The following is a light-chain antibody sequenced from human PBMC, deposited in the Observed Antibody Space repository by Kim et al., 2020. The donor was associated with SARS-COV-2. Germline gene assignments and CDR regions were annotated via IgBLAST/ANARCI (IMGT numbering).Light chain of an antibody. J-gene: IGKJ2*01. V-gene: IGKV3-20*01. CDR2: GTS. CDR1: QTGTTNS. Sequence: CLSPGERATLSCMASQTGTTNSLAWYQQKPGQAPRLLIFGTSSRATGIPDRFSGSGSETDFTLTISRLEPEDFAVYYCQQFGSSYTFGQGTKLVI. CDR3: QQFGSSYT.